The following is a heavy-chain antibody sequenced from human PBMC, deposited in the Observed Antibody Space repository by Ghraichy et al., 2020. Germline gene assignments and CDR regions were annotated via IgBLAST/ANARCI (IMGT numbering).Heavy chain of an antibody. Sequence: GGSLRLSCAASGFTFSSYAMSWVRQAPGKGLEWVSAISGSGGSTYYADSVKGRFTISRDNSKNTLYLQMNSLRAEDTAVYYCAKFSPRPYQLLYGGPFSSYMDVWGKGTTVTVSS. CDR1: GFTFSSYA. CDR3: AKFSPRPYQLLYGGPFSSYMDV. CDR2: ISGSGGST. D-gene: IGHD2-2*02. J-gene: IGHJ6*03. V-gene: IGHV3-23*01.